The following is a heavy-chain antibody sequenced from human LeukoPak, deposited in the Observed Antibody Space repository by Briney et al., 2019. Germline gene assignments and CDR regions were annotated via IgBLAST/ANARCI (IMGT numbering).Heavy chain of an antibody. D-gene: IGHD5-12*01. CDR1: GGTFSSYA. J-gene: IGHJ6*03. CDR3: ARGAGEVATITYYYYYYMDV. Sequence: GASVNVSCKASGGTFSSYAISWVRQAPGQGLEWVGGIIPIFGTANYAQKSQGRVTSTTDESQSTAYIELSSLRSEDTAVYYCARGAGEVATITYYYYYYMDVWGKGTTVTVSS. CDR2: IIPIFGTA. V-gene: IGHV1-69*05.